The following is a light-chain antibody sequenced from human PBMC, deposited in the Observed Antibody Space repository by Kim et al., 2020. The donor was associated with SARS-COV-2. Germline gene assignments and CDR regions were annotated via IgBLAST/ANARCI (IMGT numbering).Light chain of an antibody. Sequence: GQTITLSCTRTSSDSGAYKHVSWYQQHPGKAPRLMIYDVTNRPSGVSIRFSGSKSGNTASLTISGLQAEDEADYYCTSYATSSSYLFGTGTKVTVL. CDR3: TSYATSSSYL. J-gene: IGLJ1*01. CDR2: DVT. V-gene: IGLV2-14*03. CDR1: SSDSGAYKH.